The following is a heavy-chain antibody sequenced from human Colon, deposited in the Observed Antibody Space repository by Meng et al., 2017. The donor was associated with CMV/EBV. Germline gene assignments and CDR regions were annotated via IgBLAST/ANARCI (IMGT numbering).Heavy chain of an antibody. D-gene: IGHD6-19*01. CDR1: GYTFTDYY. CDR2: INPNTGGT. J-gene: IGHJ4*02. Sequence: ASVKVSCKASGYTFTDYYIHWVRQAPGQGLEWMGWINPNTGGTNYVQKFQGRVTMTRDTSISTAYMELTGLTFDDTAVYFCARTLRIAVAGNHFDFWGQGTLVTVSS. V-gene: IGHV1-2*02. CDR3: ARTLRIAVAGNHFDF.